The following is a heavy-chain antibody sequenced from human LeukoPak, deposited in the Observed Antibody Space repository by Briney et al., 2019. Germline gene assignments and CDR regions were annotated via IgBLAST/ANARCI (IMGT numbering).Heavy chain of an antibody. CDR2: IKNEVTSI. J-gene: IGHJ4*02. Sequence: GGSLRLSCAASGFTFSSYWMHWVRQAPGKGLVWVSRIKNEVTSITYADSVKGRFTISRDNSKNTLYLQMNSLRAEDTAVYYCARPTSYDYVWGSYRLDYWGQGTLVTVPS. CDR3: ARPTSYDYVWGSYRLDY. CDR1: GFTFSSYW. D-gene: IGHD3-16*02. V-gene: IGHV3-74*01.